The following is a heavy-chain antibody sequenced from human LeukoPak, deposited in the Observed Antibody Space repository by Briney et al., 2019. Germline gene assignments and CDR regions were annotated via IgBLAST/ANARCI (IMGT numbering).Heavy chain of an antibody. CDR3: ARSSSSLDRYCSSTSCPFYYFDY. CDR1: GGSISSYY. V-gene: IGHV4-4*07. CDR2: IYTSGST. Sequence: PSGTLSLTCTVSGGSISSYYWSWIRQPAGKGLEWIGRIYTSGSTNYNPSLKSRVTMSVDTSKNQFSLKLSSVTAADTAVYYCARSSSSLDRYCSSTSCPFYYFDYWGQGTLVTVSS. J-gene: IGHJ4*02. D-gene: IGHD2-2*01.